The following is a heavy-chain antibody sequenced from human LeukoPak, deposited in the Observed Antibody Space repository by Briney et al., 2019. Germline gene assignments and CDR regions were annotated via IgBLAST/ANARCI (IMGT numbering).Heavy chain of an antibody. CDR3: VKLVQWLGPSDY. D-gene: IGHD6-19*01. V-gene: IGHV3-23*01. CDR2: ISTTGGGT. CDR1: GFTFSSYG. Sequence: GGSLRLSCAASGFTFSSYGMHWVRQAPGKGLEWVSAISTTGGGTYYADSVKGRFTISRDNSKKTLYLQMNSLRSDDTAIFYCVKLVQWLGPSDYWGQGTLVTVSS. J-gene: IGHJ4*02.